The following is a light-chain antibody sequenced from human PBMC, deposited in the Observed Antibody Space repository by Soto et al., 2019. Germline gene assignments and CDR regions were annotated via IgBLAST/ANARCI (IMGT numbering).Light chain of an antibody. CDR1: QSISSY. V-gene: IGKV1-39*01. Sequence: DIQMTQSPSSLSASVGGMVAITCRASQSISSYLNWYQQKPGKAPKLLIYAASSLQSGVPSRFSGSGSGTDFTLTISSLQPEDFATYYCQQSYSTPRTFGQGTKVDIK. CDR3: QQSYSTPRT. J-gene: IGKJ1*01. CDR2: AAS.